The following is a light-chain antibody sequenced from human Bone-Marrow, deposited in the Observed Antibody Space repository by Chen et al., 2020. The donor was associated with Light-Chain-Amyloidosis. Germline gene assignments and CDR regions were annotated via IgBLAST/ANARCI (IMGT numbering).Light chain of an antibody. V-gene: IGKV1-33*01. CDR3: QHYDDVPKFT. CDR1: QDIKTG. J-gene: IGKJ3*01. CDR2: DAS. Sequence: DIQMTQSPSSLSASIGGRVTITCQASQDIKTGLNWYQQKPGTAPKRLIFDASSLETGVPSRFSGSGSGTDFTLTISNLYLEDAATYYCQHYDDVPKFTFGPGTKV.